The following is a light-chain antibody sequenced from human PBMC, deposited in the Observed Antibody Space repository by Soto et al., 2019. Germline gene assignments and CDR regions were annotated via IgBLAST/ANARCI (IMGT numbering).Light chain of an antibody. CDR3: QQRSNWPELT. J-gene: IGKJ4*01. V-gene: IGKV3-11*01. CDR2: DTY. CDR1: QSVGSY. Sequence: EICLTQSPATLSLSPGERATLSCRASQSVGSYLAWYQQKFGQAPRLLSYDTYYRATDIPARFSGSGSGTDFTLTISSLQPADFAAYYCQQRSNWPELTFGGGTKVDIK.